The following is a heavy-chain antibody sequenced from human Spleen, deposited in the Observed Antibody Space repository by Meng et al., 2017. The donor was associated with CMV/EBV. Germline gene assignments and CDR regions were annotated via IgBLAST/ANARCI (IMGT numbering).Heavy chain of an antibody. V-gene: IGHV5-51*01. CDR3: AKTDLFGVSRSRDS. CDR1: GYSFTKYW. J-gene: IGHJ4*02. Sequence: GESLKISCKGSGYSFTKYWIGWVRQMPGKGLEWMGVIYPGDSDTKYSPSFQGQVTISADKSISTAYLQWSSLKASDTAIYYCAKTDLFGVSRSRDSWGQGTLVTVSS. D-gene: IGHD1-14*01. CDR2: IYPGDSDT.